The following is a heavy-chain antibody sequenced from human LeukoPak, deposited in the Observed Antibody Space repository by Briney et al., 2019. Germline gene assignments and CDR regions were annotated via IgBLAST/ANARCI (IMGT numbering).Heavy chain of an antibody. CDR1: GFTFSSYW. V-gene: IGHV3-7*01. Sequence: GGSLRLSCAASGFTFSSYWMSWVRQAPGKGLEWVANIKQDGSEKYYVGSVKGRFTISRDNAKNSLYLQMNSLRAEDTAVYYCAREHTMVRGVYGYWGQGTLVTVSS. CDR2: IKQDGSEK. D-gene: IGHD3-10*01. J-gene: IGHJ4*02. CDR3: AREHTMVRGVYGY.